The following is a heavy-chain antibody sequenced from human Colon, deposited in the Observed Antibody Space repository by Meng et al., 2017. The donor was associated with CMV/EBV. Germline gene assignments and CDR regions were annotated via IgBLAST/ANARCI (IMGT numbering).Heavy chain of an antibody. CDR3: ASERLGAAAIPLDY. V-gene: IGHV1-24*01. Sequence: GESLKISCAASGFTVSSNYMSWVRQAPGKGLEWMGGFNPENGERVYAQKFQGRVTMTDDTSTDTAYMELSSLRFEDTAVYYCASERLGAAAIPLDYWGQGTPVTVSS. CDR2: FNPENGER. D-gene: IGHD6-13*01. CDR1: GFTVSSNY. J-gene: IGHJ4*02.